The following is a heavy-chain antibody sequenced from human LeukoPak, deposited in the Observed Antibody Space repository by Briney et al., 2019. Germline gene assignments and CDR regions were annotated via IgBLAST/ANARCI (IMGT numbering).Heavy chain of an antibody. CDR1: GFTVSREY. CDR3: ARGVDGAFDI. CDR2: IYSDGRT. Sequence: PGGSLRLSCAGSGFTVSREYMSWVRQAPGGGLAWVSVIYSDGRTYYAESVKGRFTISRDNSKNSVSLQMNRLRTYDTAVYYCARGVDGAFDIWGQGTLVTVSS. J-gene: IGHJ3*02. V-gene: IGHV3-66*02. D-gene: IGHD3-9*01.